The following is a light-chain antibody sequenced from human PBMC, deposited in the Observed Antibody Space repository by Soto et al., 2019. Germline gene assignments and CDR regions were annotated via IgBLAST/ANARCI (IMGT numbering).Light chain of an antibody. J-gene: IGLJ3*02. CDR3: SSYAGSHTYEV. CDR1: SSDVGAYNF. V-gene: IGLV2-11*01. Sequence: QSVLTQPRSVSGSPGQSVTISCTGTSSDVGAYNFVSWYQQNPGKAPKLILYDVIKRPSGVPDRFSGSKSGNTASLTISGLQTEDEADYHCSSYAGSHTYEVFGGGTKLTVL. CDR2: DVI.